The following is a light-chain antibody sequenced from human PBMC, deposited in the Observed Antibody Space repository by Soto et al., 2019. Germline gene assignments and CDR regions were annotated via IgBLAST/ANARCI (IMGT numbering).Light chain of an antibody. CDR2: AVS. CDR3: SSYTSDSSYV. CDR1: SSDVGLYDY. V-gene: IGLV2-14*01. Sequence: QSALTHPASVSGSPGQSITMSFTGTSSDVGLYDYFSWYQQHPGKAPQLMIYAVSNRPSGVSNRFSASKSGNTASLFISGLQAEDEADYYCSSYTSDSSYVFGSGTKVIVL. J-gene: IGLJ1*01.